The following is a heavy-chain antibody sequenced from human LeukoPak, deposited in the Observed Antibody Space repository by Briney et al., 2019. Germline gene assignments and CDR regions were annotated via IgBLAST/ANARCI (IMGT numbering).Heavy chain of an antibody. Sequence: PSETLSLTCTVSGGSISSSSYYWGWIRQPPGKGLEWIGSIYYSGSTYYNPSLKSRVTISVDTSKNQFSLKLSSVTAADTAVYYCARLYGDPARGAFDIWGQGTMVTVPS. CDR1: GGSISSSSYY. J-gene: IGHJ3*02. CDR2: IYYSGST. V-gene: IGHV4-39*01. CDR3: ARLYGDPARGAFDI. D-gene: IGHD4-17*01.